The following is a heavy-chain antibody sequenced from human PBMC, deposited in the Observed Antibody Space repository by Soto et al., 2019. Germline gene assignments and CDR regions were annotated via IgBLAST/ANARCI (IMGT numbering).Heavy chain of an antibody. V-gene: IGHV3-30-3*01. J-gene: IGHJ4*02. CDR2: ISYGGVNK. CDR3: AREEFEDGRGHFDY. CDR1: GFTFSTSV. Sequence: QVQLVESGGGVVQPGGSLRLSCAASGFTFSTSVMHWVRQAPGKGLEWMAIISYGGVNKYYADSVKGRFTISRDISESTIYRQRKCLRTEDTAVYYCAREEFEDGRGHFDYWGQGTLVSVSS. D-gene: IGHD3-22*01.